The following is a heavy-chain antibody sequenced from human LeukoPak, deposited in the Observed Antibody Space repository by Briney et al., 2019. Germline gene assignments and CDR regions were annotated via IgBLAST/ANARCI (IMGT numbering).Heavy chain of an antibody. D-gene: IGHD6-13*01. CDR1: GGSFSGYY. CDR3: ARGRSGSWWFDY. J-gene: IGHJ4*02. Sequence: SETLSLTCAVYGGSFSGYYWSWIRQPPGKGLEWIGEINHSGSTNYNPSLKSRVTISVDTSKNQFSLKLSSVTAADTAVYYCARGRSGSWWFDYWGQGTLVTVSS. CDR2: INHSGST. V-gene: IGHV4-34*01.